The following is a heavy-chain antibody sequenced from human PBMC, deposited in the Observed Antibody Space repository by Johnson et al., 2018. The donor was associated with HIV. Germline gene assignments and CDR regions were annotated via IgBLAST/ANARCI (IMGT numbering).Heavy chain of an antibody. CDR2: IKSKTDGGTT. CDR1: GFTVSSYA. J-gene: IGHJ3*02. D-gene: IGHD6-13*01. V-gene: IGHV3-15*01. Sequence: VYLVESGGGLVQPGGSLRLSCAASGFTVSSYAMSWVRQAPGKGLEWVGRIKSKTDGGTTDFTAPVKGRFTISRDDSKNTLYLQMNSLKTEDTAVYYCTTDADSSSWNDAFDIWGQGTMVSVSS. CDR3: TTDADSSSWNDAFDI.